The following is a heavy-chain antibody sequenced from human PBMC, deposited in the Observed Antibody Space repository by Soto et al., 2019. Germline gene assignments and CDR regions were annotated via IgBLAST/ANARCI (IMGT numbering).Heavy chain of an antibody. Sequence: LRLSCAASGFTFSSYAMHWVRQAPGKGLEWVAVISYDGSNKYYADSVKGRFTISRDNSKNTLYLQMNSLRAEDTAVYYCARDQYPPTVTLYFDYWGQGTLVTVSS. CDR2: ISYDGSNK. V-gene: IGHV3-30-3*01. D-gene: IGHD4-4*01. CDR1: GFTFSSYA. J-gene: IGHJ4*02. CDR3: ARDQYPPTVTLYFDY.